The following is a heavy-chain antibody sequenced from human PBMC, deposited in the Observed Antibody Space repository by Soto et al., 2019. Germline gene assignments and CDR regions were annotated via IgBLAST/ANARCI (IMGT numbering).Heavy chain of an antibody. Sequence: PGESLKISCEGSGYSFSNFWISWVRQMPGKGLEWVGRIDPSDSYINYSPSFPRRVTISADKSSSTAYLQWSSLEASDTGIYYCAKRGWSYQAYGYYYWLDVWGQGTTVTVSS. V-gene: IGHV5-10-1*01. CDR2: IDPSDSYI. CDR1: GYSFSNFW. J-gene: IGHJ6*02. D-gene: IGHD1-26*01. CDR3: AKRGWSYQAYGYYYWLDV.